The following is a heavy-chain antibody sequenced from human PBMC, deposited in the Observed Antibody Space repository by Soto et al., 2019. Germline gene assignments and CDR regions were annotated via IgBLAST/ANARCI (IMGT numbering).Heavy chain of an antibody. CDR2: ISSSGSTI. CDR1: GFTFSSYE. J-gene: IGHJ4*02. D-gene: IGHD6-6*01. Sequence: GGSLRLSCAASGFTFSSYEMNWVRQAPGKGLEWVSYISSSGSTIYYADSVKGRFTISRDNAKNSPYLQMNSLRAEDTAVYYCARDSSSSGFDYWGQGTLVTVSS. V-gene: IGHV3-48*03. CDR3: ARDSSSSGFDY.